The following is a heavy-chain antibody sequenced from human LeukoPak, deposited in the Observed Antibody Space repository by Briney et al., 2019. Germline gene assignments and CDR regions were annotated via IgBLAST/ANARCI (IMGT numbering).Heavy chain of an antibody. CDR3: ASGYSYGSFDY. CDR1: GGSFSGYY. D-gene: IGHD5-18*01. CDR2: INHSGST. J-gene: IGHJ4*02. Sequence: SETLSLTCAVYGGSFSGYYWSWIRQPPGKGLEWIGEINHSGSTNYNPSLKSRVTISVDTSKNQFSLKLSSVTATDTAVYYCASGYSYGSFDYWGQGTLVTVSS. V-gene: IGHV4-34*01.